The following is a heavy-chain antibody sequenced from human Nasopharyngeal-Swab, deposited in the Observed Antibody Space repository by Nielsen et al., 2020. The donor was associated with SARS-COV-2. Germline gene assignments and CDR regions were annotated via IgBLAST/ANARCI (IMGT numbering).Heavy chain of an antibody. V-gene: IGHV3-9*01. CDR2: IKWNSGSI. Sequence: SLKISCAASGFTFDKYAMHWVRQAPGKGLEWVSVIKWNSGSIWYADSVKDRFTISRDNAKNSLYLQMNSLRPEDTALYYCAKDPARIVGAPTAAFDFWGQGTLVTVSS. J-gene: IGHJ4*02. CDR1: GFTFDKYA. CDR3: AKDPARIVGAPTAAFDF. D-gene: IGHD1-26*01.